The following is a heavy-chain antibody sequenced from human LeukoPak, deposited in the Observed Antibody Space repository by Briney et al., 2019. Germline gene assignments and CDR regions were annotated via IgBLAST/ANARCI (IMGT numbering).Heavy chain of an antibody. J-gene: IGHJ4*02. Sequence: PGGSLRLSCAASVFSFSIHGIHWVRQAPGKGLEWVAFIPYDGSNKYYADSVKGRFTISRDNSKNMIYLQVNSLRLEDTAVYYCAKGLGDQSDFRLGYWGQGTLVTVSS. D-gene: IGHD2-21*02. CDR1: VFSFSIHG. V-gene: IGHV3-30*02. CDR2: IPYDGSNK. CDR3: AKGLGDQSDFRLGY.